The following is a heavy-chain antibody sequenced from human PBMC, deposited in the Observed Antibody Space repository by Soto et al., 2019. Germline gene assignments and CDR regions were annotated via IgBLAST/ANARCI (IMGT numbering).Heavy chain of an antibody. CDR3: AKFWGVVLANWNFHY. Sequence: VPLLESGGRLVQPGGSLRLSCAASGFTFSSYAMGWVRQAPGKGLEWVSTFSGRGYYADSVKGRFTISRDDSKSTLYLQMNSLRAEDTAVYYCAKFWGVVLANWNFHYWGQGTLVTVSS. CDR2: FSGRG. V-gene: IGHV3-23*01. CDR1: GFTFSSYA. J-gene: IGHJ4*02. D-gene: IGHD3-10*01.